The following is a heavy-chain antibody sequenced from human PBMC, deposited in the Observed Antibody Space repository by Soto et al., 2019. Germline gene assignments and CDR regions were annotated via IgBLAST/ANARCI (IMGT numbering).Heavy chain of an antibody. CDR2: ISGSGCST. CDR3: AKGVVGVPAAIRGANWFDP. J-gene: IGHJ5*02. Sequence: GGSLRLSCAASGFTFSSYAMSWVRQAPGKGLEWVSAISGSGCSTYYADSVKGRFTISRDNSKNTLYLQMNSLRAEDTAVYCCAKGVVGVPAAIRGANWFDPWGQGTLVTVSS. V-gene: IGHV3-23*01. CDR1: GFTFSSYA. D-gene: IGHD2-2*02.